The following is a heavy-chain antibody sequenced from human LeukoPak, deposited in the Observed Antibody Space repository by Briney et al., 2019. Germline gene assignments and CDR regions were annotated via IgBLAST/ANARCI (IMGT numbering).Heavy chain of an antibody. CDR3: AKGEENYDILTGPRYSYYYYGMDV. V-gene: IGHV3-23*01. D-gene: IGHD3-9*01. Sequence: GGSLRLSCAASGFTFRTYAMSWVRQAPGKGLEWVSGIRGSGDNAHYADSVKGRFTISRDNSKSTLYLQMNSLRADDTALYYCAKGEENYDILTGPRYSYYYYGMDVWGQGTTVTVSS. J-gene: IGHJ6*02. CDR2: IRGSGDNA. CDR1: GFTFRTYA.